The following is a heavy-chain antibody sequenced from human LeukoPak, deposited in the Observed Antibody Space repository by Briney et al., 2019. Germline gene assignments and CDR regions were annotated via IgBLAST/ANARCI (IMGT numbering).Heavy chain of an antibody. CDR2: IYPGDSDT. Sequence: GESLKISCKASGYSFTSYWICWVRQMPGKVLEGMGIIYPGDSDTTYSPSFQGQVTISADKSISTASLQWSSLKASDTAMYYCATSTYGDYYMDVWGKGTTVTVSS. CDR3: ATSTYGDYYMDV. J-gene: IGHJ6*03. V-gene: IGHV5-51*01. D-gene: IGHD4-17*01. CDR1: GYSFTSYW.